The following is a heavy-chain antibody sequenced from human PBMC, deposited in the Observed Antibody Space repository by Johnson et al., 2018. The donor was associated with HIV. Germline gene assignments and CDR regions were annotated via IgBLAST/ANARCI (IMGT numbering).Heavy chain of an antibody. J-gene: IGHJ3*02. CDR3: ARRTVSELGDAFDI. D-gene: IGHD7-27*01. CDR1: GFTFSSYW. V-gene: IGHV3-66*01. CDR2: LHRDGTT. Sequence: MLLVESGGGLVQPGGSLRLSCAASGFTFSSYWMHWVRQAPGKGLEWVSILHRDGTTYYADPVKGRFTISRDNSKNTLYLQMKRLRVEDTAVYYCARRTVSELGDAFDIWGQGTMVTVSS.